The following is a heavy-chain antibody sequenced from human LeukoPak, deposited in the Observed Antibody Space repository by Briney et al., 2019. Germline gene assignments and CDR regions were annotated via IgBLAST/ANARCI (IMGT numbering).Heavy chain of an antibody. CDR3: ARHPEYRSSTSCYHFDY. CDR1: GFTFSSYW. D-gene: IGHD2-2*01. Sequence: GGSLRLSCAASGFTFSSYWMSWVRQAPGKGLEWVANIKQDGSEKYYVDSVKGRFTISRDNAKNSLYLQMNSLRAEDTAVYYCARHPEYRSSTSCYHFDYWGQGTLVTVSS. CDR2: IKQDGSEK. V-gene: IGHV3-7*03. J-gene: IGHJ4*02.